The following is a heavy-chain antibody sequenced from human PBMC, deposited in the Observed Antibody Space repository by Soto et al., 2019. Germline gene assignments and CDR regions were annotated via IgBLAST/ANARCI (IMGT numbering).Heavy chain of an antibody. CDR1: GFTFDDYA. J-gene: IGHJ4*02. D-gene: IGHD3-22*01. V-gene: IGHV3-9*01. Sequence: EVQLVESGGGLVQPGRSLRLSCAASGFTFDDYAMHWVRQAPGKGLEWVTGISWNSDTLGYADSVKGRFTISRDNAKNSQYLQMSSLRPEDTAFYYCARGLYYYTTSGYPHYWGQGTLVTVSS. CDR3: ARGLYYYTTSGYPHY. CDR2: ISWNSDTL.